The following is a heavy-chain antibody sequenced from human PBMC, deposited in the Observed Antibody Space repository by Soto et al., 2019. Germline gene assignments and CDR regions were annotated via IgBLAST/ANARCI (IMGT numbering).Heavy chain of an antibody. J-gene: IGHJ6*02. CDR3: ARAPGITGTGMDV. Sequence: GASVKVSCQASGYTFTGYYMHWVRQAPGQGIEWMGWINPNSGGTNYAQKFQGRVTMTRDTSISTAYMELSRLRSDDTAVYYCARAPGITGTGMDVWGQGTTVTVSS. D-gene: IGHD1-20*01. CDR2: INPNSGGT. CDR1: GYTFTGYY. V-gene: IGHV1-2*02.